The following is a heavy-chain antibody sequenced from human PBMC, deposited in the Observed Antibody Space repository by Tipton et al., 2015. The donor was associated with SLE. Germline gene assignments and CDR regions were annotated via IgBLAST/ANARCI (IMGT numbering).Heavy chain of an antibody. J-gene: IGHJ3*02. V-gene: IGHV3-21*03. CDR2: ISSSSSYI. CDR3: ARSNWGWAFDI. Sequence: SLRLSCAASGFTFSSYSMNWVRQAPGKGLEWVSSISSSSSYIYSADSVKGRFTISRDNAKNSLYLQMNSLRAEDTAVYYCARSNWGWAFDIWGQGTMVTVSS. D-gene: IGHD7-27*01. CDR1: GFTFSSYS.